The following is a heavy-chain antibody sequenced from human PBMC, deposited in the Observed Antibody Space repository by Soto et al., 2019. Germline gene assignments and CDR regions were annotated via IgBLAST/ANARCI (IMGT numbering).Heavy chain of an antibody. CDR2: TIPNFGTA. D-gene: IGHD3-22*01. Sequence: SVKVSCKASGGGSFSSFSITWVRQAPRQGLEWMGGTIPNFGTADYAQKFQDRVTLSADEKTRTAYMELRSLTSEDTAVYYCASGWGHSDSSGYYMYFDVWGQGTPVTVSS. CDR3: ASGWGHSDSSGYYMYFDV. CDR1: GGGSFSSFS. J-gene: IGHJ4*02. V-gene: IGHV1-69*13.